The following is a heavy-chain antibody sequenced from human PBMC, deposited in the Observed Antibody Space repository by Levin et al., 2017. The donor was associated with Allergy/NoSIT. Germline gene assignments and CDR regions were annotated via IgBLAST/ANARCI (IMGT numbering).Heavy chain of an antibody. D-gene: IGHD2-2*02. Sequence: RAGGSLRLSCAASGFTFDDYGMSWIRQAPGKGLEWVSGINWKGVNIGYADSVKGRFTISRDNAKKSLYLQMNSLRAEDTALYYCARRSSRYCSTTSCYMVDYWGQGTLVTVSS. V-gene: IGHV3-20*04. CDR2: INWKGVNI. CDR3: ARRSSRYCSTTSCYMVDY. CDR1: GFTFDDYG. J-gene: IGHJ4*02.